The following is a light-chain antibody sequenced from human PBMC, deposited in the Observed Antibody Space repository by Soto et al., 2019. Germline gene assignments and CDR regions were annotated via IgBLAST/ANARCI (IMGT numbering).Light chain of an antibody. V-gene: IGKV3-11*01. CDR2: DAS. CDR1: QSVSSY. CDR3: QQHFNGPIT. Sequence: EIVLTQSPATLSLSPGERATLSCRASQSVSSYLAWYQQKPGQAPRLLIYDASNRATGIPARFSGSGSGTDFTLTISRLEPEDFAVYYCQQHFNGPITFGQGTRLEIK. J-gene: IGKJ5*01.